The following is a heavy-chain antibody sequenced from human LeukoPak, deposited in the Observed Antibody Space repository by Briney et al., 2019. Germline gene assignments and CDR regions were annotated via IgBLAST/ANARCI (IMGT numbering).Heavy chain of an antibody. J-gene: IGHJ3*02. CDR3: ARDISLDAMVTPAFDM. CDR1: GLTFDEYR. CDR2: ISWKSGSI. D-gene: IGHD4/OR15-4a*01. V-gene: IGHV3-9*01. Sequence: QSGASLTLSCAASGLTFDEYRMRWARHPEGKGLEWVPGISWKSGSIHPAYPATGRFTISRANAKNSPYWQQNTLRAEATALYHCARDISLDAMVTPAFDMWGEGTMATVSS.